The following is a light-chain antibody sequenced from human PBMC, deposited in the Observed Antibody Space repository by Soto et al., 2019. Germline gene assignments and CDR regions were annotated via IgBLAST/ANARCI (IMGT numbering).Light chain of an antibody. J-gene: IGLJ3*02. CDR3: QTWGAGTWV. Sequence: QSVLTQSPSASASLGASVKLTCILSSGHSTYAIAWHQQQPQKGPRYLMNLNNDGSHSKGDGIPDRFSGSSSGAERYLTISSLQSEDEADYYCQTWGAGTWVFGGGTKLTVL. V-gene: IGLV4-69*01. CDR1: SGHSTYA. CDR2: LNNDGSH.